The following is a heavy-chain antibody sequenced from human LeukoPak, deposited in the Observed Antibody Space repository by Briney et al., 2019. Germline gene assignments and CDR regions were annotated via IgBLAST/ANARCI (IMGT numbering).Heavy chain of an antibody. D-gene: IGHD3-10*01. Sequence: SETLSLTCTVSGGSISSYYWSWIRQPAGKGLEWIGRIYTSGSTNYNPSLKSRITMSVDTSKNQFSLKLSSVTAADTAVYYCARDCGLSGSGSYYTNWFDPWGQGTLVTVSS. CDR3: ARDCGLSGSGSYYTNWFDP. CDR2: IYTSGST. CDR1: GGSISSYY. V-gene: IGHV4-4*07. J-gene: IGHJ5*02.